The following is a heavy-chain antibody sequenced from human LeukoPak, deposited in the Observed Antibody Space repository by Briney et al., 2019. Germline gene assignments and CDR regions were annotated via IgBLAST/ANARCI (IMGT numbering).Heavy chain of an antibody. D-gene: IGHD7-27*01. V-gene: IGHV3-48*01. Sequence: GGSLRLSCAASGFTFSSYAMSWIRQAPGKGLEWVSYISSSGSTIYYADSVKGRFTISRDNAKNSLYLQMNSLRTEDTAVYYCVRDGSSWGNFDYWGQGTLVSVSS. CDR2: ISSSGSTI. J-gene: IGHJ4*02. CDR1: GFTFSSYA. CDR3: VRDGSSWGNFDY.